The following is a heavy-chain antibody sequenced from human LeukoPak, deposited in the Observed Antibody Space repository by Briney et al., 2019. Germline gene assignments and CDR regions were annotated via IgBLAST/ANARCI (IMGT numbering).Heavy chain of an antibody. V-gene: IGHV1-69*13. Sequence: ASVKVSCKASGGTFSSYAISWVRQAPGQGLEWMGGIIPIFGTANYAQKFQGRVTITADESTSTAYMELSSLRSEDTAVYYCARETIFGVVQGYFDYWGQGTLVTVSS. CDR3: ARETIFGVVQGYFDY. J-gene: IGHJ4*02. CDR1: GGTFSSYA. CDR2: IIPIFGTA. D-gene: IGHD3-3*01.